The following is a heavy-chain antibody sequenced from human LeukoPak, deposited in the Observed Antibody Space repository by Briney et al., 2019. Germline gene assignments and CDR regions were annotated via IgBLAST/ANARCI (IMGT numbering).Heavy chain of an antibody. V-gene: IGHV1-69*06. CDR3: ASGWEMATMSKRGLQPNQSIFGAFDI. CDR2: IIPIFGTA. D-gene: IGHD5-24*01. CDR1: GGTFSSYA. J-gene: IGHJ3*02. Sequence: GASVKVSCKASGGTFSSYAISWVRQAPGQGLEWMGGIIPIFGTANYAQKFQGRVTITADKSTSTAYMELSSLRSEDTAAYYCASGWEMATMSKRGLQPNQSIFGAFDIWGQGTMVTVSS.